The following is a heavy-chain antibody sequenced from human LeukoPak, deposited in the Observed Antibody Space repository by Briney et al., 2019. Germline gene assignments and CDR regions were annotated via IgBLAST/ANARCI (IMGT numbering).Heavy chain of an antibody. D-gene: IGHD2-15*01. Sequence: ASVKVSCKASGYTFTSYSMHWVRQAPGQGLEWMGIINPSGGSTSYAQKFQGRVTMTRDTSTSIVYMELSSLRSEDTAVYYCARWRGGSVWFDPWGQGTLVTVSS. J-gene: IGHJ5*02. CDR3: ARWRGGSVWFDP. CDR1: GYTFTSYS. CDR2: INPSGGST. V-gene: IGHV1-46*01.